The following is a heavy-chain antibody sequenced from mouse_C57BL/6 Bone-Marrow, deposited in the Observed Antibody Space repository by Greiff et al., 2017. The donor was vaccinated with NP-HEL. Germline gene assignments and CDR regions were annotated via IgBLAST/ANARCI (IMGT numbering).Heavy chain of an antibody. V-gene: IGHV1-64*01. Sequence: QVQLKQPGAELVKPGASVKLSCKASGYTFTSYWMHWVKQRPGQGLEWIGMIHPNSGSTNYNEKFKSKATLTVDKSSSTAYMQLSSLTSEDSAVYYCARDGIYYYGSSPYYYAMDYWGQGTSVTVSS. CDR1: GYTFTSYW. CDR2: IHPNSGST. J-gene: IGHJ4*01. D-gene: IGHD1-1*01. CDR3: ARDGIYYYGSSPYYYAMDY.